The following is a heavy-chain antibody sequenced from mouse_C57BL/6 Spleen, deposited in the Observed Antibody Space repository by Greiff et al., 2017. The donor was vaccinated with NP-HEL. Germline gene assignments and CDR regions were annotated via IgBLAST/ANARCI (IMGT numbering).Heavy chain of an antibody. J-gene: IGHJ4*01. CDR3: AREQGGAMDY. CDR2: IDPSDSYT. V-gene: IGHV1-50*01. Sequence: QVQLQQPGAELVKPGASVKLSCKASGYTFTSYWMQWVKQRPGQGLEWIGEIDPSDSYTNYNQKFKGKATLTVDTSSSTAYMQLSSLTSEDAAVYYCAREQGGAMDYWGQGTSVTVSS. CDR1: GYTFTSYW.